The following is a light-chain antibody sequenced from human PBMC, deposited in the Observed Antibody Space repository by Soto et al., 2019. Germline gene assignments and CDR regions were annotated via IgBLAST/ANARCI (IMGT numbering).Light chain of an antibody. CDR1: QSVLYSSNNKNY. CDR2: WAS. Sequence: DLVMTQSPDSLAASLGERATINCKSSQSVLYSSNNKNYLAWYQQKPGQPPKLLIYWASTRESGVPDRFSGSGSGTDFTLTISSLLAEDVAVYYCQQYYSTLYTFGQGTKLEIK. V-gene: IGKV4-1*01. CDR3: QQYYSTLYT. J-gene: IGKJ2*01.